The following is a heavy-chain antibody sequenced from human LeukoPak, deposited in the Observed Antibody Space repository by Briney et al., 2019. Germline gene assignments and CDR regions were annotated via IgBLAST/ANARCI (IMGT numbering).Heavy chain of an antibody. J-gene: IGHJ4*02. D-gene: IGHD3-22*01. V-gene: IGHV4-31*03. CDR1: GGSISSGGYY. Sequence: PSETLSLTCTVSGGSISSGGYYWSWLRQHPGRGLEWIGYIYYSGSTYYNPSLKSRVTILVDTSKNQFSLKLSSVTAADTAVYYCAREEDYYDSSGYYDYWGQGTLVTVSS. CDR2: IYYSGST. CDR3: AREEDYYDSSGYYDY.